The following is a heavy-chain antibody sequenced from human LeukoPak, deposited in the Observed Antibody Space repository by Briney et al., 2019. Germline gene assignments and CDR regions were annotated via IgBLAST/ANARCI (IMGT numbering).Heavy chain of an antibody. CDR3: ARDSAYYSTSSFVDY. CDR2: IKQDGSEK. Sequence: PGGSLRLSCAASGFTFSRYWMTWVRQAPGKGLEWVANIKQDGSEKYYVDSVKGRFTISRDNAKNSLYLQMNSLRAEDTAVYYCARDSAYYSTSSFVDYWGQGTLVTVSS. J-gene: IGHJ4*02. D-gene: IGHD6-6*01. V-gene: IGHV3-7*01. CDR1: GFTFSRYW.